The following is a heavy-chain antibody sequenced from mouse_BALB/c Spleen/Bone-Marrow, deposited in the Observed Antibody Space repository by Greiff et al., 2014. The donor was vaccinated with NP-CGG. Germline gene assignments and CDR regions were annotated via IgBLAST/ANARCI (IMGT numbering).Heavy chain of an antibody. J-gene: IGHJ3*01. V-gene: IGHV1-7*01. Sequence: QVHVKQSGAELAKPGASVKMSCKASDHTFTTYWMHWVKQRPGQGLEWIGYIDPRTGYTEYNQKFKDKATLTADKSSNIAYVQLTSLTSEDSAVYYCARYWDTYWGQGTLVTVSA. CDR2: IDPRTGYT. D-gene: IGHD3-3*01. CDR3: ARYWDTY. CDR1: DHTFTTYW.